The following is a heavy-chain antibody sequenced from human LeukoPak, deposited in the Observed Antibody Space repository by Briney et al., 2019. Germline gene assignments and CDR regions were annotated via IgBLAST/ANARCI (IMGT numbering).Heavy chain of an antibody. D-gene: IGHD3-22*01. J-gene: IGHJ6*02. CDR1: GFTFSSYA. Sequence: PGGSLRLSCAASGFTFSSYAMSWVRQAPGKGLEWVSAISGSGGSTYYAGSVKGRFTISRDNSKNTLYLQMNSLRAEDTAVYYCAKGTFDYYDSSGYYSHDYYYYGMDVWGQGTTVTVSS. CDR3: AKGTFDYYDSSGYYSHDYYYYGMDV. CDR2: ISGSGGST. V-gene: IGHV3-23*01.